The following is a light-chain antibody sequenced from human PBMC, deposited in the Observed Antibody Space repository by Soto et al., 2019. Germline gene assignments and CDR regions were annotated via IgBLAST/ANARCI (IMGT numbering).Light chain of an antibody. V-gene: IGLV2-14*03. CDR3: SSYTSSSLYV. CDR2: DVS. J-gene: IGLJ1*01. Sequence: QPVLTQPASVSGSPGQSITISCTGTSSDVGGYDYVSWYQHHPGKAPKLMIYDVSNRPSGVSNRFSGSKSGNTASLTISGLQAEDEADYYCSSYTSSSLYVFGTGTNVTV. CDR1: SSDVGGYDY.